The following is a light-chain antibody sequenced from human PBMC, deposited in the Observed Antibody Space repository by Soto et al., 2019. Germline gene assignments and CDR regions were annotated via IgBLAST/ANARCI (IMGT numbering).Light chain of an antibody. CDR3: QQYGSSPPRLT. Sequence: EIVLTQSPGTLSLSPGERATLSCRASQSVSSSYLAWYQQKPGQAPRLLIYGASSRATGIPERFSGSGSGTDFTLTSSRLEPEDFAVYYCQQYGSSPPRLTFGGGTKGDI. CDR1: QSVSSSY. V-gene: IGKV3-20*01. J-gene: IGKJ4*01. CDR2: GAS.